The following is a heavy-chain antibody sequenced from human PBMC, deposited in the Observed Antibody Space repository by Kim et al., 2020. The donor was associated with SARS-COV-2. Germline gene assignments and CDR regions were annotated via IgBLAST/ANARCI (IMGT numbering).Heavy chain of an antibody. CDR3: ARWEDTAKNY. Sequence: TIYYADSVKGRFTISRDNAKNSLYLQMNSLRAEDTAVYYCARWEDTAKNYWGQGTLVTVSS. D-gene: IGHD5-18*01. V-gene: IGHV3-11*01. CDR2: TI. J-gene: IGHJ4*02.